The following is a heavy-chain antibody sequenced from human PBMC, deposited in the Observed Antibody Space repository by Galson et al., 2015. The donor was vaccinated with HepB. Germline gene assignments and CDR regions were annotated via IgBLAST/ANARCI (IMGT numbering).Heavy chain of an antibody. D-gene: IGHD6-13*01. J-gene: IGHJ4*02. Sequence: SLRLSCAASGSTFSWYWMHWVRHVPGKGLVWVARINSDGSYTTYADSVKGRFTISRDNAKNTLYLQMNSPRAEDTALYYCARTRGAAAGIFDYWGQGTLVTVSS. V-gene: IGHV3-74*01. CDR3: ARTRGAAAGIFDY. CDR1: GSTFSWYW. CDR2: INSDGSYT.